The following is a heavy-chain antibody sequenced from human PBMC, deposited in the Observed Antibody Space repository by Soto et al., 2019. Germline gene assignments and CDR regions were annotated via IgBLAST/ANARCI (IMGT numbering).Heavy chain of an antibody. CDR2: INAGNGNT. J-gene: IGHJ5*02. Sequence: ASVKVSCKASGYTFTSYAMHWVRQAPGQRLEWMGWINAGNGNTKYSQKFQGRVTITRDTSASTAYMELSSLRSEDTAVYYCARVPIAAAANWFDPWGQGTLVTVSS. D-gene: IGHD6-13*01. CDR3: ARVPIAAAANWFDP. CDR1: GYTFTSYA. V-gene: IGHV1-3*01.